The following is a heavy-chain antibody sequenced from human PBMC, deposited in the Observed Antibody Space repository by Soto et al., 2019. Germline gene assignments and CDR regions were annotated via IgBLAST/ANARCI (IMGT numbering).Heavy chain of an antibody. CDR2: ISAHTGSS. D-gene: IGHD3-22*01. CDR3: ARAFFYQGSDSRGYSFDAFDF. Sequence: QVQLVQSGAEVKKPGASVKVSCKASGYTFTSSGMSWVRQAPGQGLEWMGWISAHTGSSEYAQRFQGRVTMTTDRPTSTAYMGLRSLRSDDTAVYYCARAFFYQGSDSRGYSFDAFDFWGPGTLVTVSS. J-gene: IGHJ3*01. V-gene: IGHV1-18*01. CDR1: GYTFTSSG.